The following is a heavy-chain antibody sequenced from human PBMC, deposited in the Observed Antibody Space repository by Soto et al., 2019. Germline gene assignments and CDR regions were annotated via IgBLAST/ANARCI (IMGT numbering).Heavy chain of an antibody. CDR1: GGSISSSNW. D-gene: IGHD3-9*01. V-gene: IGHV4-4*02. J-gene: IGHJ5*02. CDR2: IYHSGST. CDR3: ARASTGYSNWFDA. Sequence: SETLSLTCAVSGGSISSSNWWSWVRQPPGKGLEWIGEIYHSGSTNYNPSLKSRVTISVDKSKNQFSLKLSSVTAADTAVYYCARASTGYSNWFDAWGQGTLVTVSS.